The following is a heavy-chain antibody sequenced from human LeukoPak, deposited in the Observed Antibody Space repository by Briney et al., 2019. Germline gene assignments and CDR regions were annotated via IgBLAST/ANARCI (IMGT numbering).Heavy chain of an antibody. CDR1: GYTFTSYG. V-gene: IGHV1-18*01. CDR2: ISAYNGNT. CDR3: ATFNVVGATTWGFYFDY. J-gene: IGHJ4*02. Sequence: GASVKVSCKASGYTFTSYGISWVRQAPGQGLEWMGWISAYNGNTNYAQKLQGRVTMTTDTSTSTAYMELRSLRSDDTAVYYCATFNVVGATTWGFYFDYWGQGTLVTVSS. D-gene: IGHD1-26*01.